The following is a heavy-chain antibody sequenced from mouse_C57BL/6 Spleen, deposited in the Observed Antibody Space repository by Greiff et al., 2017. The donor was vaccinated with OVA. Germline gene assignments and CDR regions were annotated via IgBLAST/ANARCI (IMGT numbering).Heavy chain of an antibody. V-gene: IGHV1-53*01. CDR2: INPSNGGT. Sequence: VQLQQSGTELVKPGASVKLSCKASGYTFTSYWMHWVKQRPGQGLEWIGNINPSNGGTNYNEKFKSKATLTVDKSSSTAYMQLSSLTSEDSAVYYCARNLFYYGVAGDYWGQGTTLTVSS. J-gene: IGHJ2*01. D-gene: IGHD1-1*01. CDR1: GYTFTSYW. CDR3: ARNLFYYGVAGDY.